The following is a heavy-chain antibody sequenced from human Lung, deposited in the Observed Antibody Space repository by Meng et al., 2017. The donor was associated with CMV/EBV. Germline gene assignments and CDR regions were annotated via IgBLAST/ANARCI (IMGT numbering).Heavy chain of an antibody. CDR2: INQEGNWR. CDR3: ARVPSSGYSPFDS. D-gene: IGHD3-22*01. Sequence: GGSLRPXXAASGFNVGTYWMTWVRQAPGKGLQWVANINQEGNWRAYVDSVKGRFTISRDNARNSVYLQMNSLRPEDTGVFYCARVPSSGYSPFDSWGPGILVTVSS. J-gene: IGHJ4*02. V-gene: IGHV3-7*04. CDR1: GFNVGTYW.